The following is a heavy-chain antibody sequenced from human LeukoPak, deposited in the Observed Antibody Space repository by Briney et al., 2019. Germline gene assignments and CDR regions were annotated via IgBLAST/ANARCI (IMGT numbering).Heavy chain of an antibody. D-gene: IGHD3-22*01. CDR3: ARGVDYYDSSGYWSLDY. Sequence: PSETLSLTCTVSGGSISSYYWSWIRQPAGKGLEWIGRIYTSGSTNYNPSLKSRVTMSVDTSKNQFSLKLSSVTAADTAVYYCARGVDYYDSSGYWSLDYWGQGTLVTVSS. CDR1: GGSISSYY. V-gene: IGHV4-4*07. J-gene: IGHJ4*02. CDR2: IYTSGST.